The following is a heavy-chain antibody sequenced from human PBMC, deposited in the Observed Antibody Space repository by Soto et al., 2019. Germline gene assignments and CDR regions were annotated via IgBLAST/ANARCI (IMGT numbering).Heavy chain of an antibody. V-gene: IGHV3-64D*06. J-gene: IGHJ4*02. Sequence: PGGSLRLSCSASGFTFNTYSMHWVRQAPGKGLEYVSAINSDGGRKYYADSVKGRFTVSRDNSKNTLYLQMSSLRVEDTAVYHCVKQDDYGSDPLDYWGQGTLVTVSS. CDR3: VKQDDYGSDPLDY. CDR2: INSDGGRK. D-gene: IGHD3-10*01. CDR1: GFTFNTYS.